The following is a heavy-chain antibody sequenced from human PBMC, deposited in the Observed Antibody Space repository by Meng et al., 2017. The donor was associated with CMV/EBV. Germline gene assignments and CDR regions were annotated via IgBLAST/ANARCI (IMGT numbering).Heavy chain of an antibody. CDR2: IYYSGST. CDR1: GGSISSGDYY. CDR3: ARVPITYYYGSGSYYFDY. J-gene: IGHJ4*02. Sequence: QVQPQEAGPELLKPYKTLSLTCTGSGGSISSGDYYWSWIRQPPGKGLEWIGYIYYSGSTYYNPSLKSRVTISVDTSKNQFSLKLSSVTAADTAVYYCARVPITYYYGSGSYYFDYWGQGTLVTVSS. V-gene: IGHV4-30-4*08. D-gene: IGHD3-10*01.